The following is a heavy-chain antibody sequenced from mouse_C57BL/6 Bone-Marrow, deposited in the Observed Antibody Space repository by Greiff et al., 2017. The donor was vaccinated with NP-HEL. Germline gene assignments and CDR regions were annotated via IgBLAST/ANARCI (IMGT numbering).Heavy chain of an antibody. CDR3: IYDGGFAD. Sequence: EVQLQQSGAELVRPGASVKLSCTASGFNIKDDYMHWVKQRPEQGLEWIGWIDPENGDTEYASKFQGKATITADTSSNTAYLQLSSLTSEDTAVYYCIYDGGFADWGQGTLVTVSA. CDR1: GFNIKDDY. D-gene: IGHD2-12*01. CDR2: IDPENGDT. V-gene: IGHV14-4*01. J-gene: IGHJ3*01.